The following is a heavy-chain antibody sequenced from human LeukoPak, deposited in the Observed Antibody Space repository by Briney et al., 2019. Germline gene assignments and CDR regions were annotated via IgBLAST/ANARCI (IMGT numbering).Heavy chain of an antibody. CDR1: GFTFSSYA. V-gene: IGHV3-64*01. J-gene: IGHJ4*02. CDR2: ISSNGGST. CDR3: ARDLWGSSPGY. Sequence: GGSLRLSCAASGFTFSSYAMHWVRQAPGKGLDYVSAISSNGGSTYYANSVKGRFTISRDNSKNTLYLQMGSLRAEDMAVYYCARDLWGSSPGYWGQGTLVTVSS. D-gene: IGHD6-13*01.